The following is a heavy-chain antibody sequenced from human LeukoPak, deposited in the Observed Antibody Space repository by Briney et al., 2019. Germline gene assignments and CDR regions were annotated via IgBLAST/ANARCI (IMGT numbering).Heavy chain of an antibody. V-gene: IGHV4-34*01. CDR2: IYYSGST. J-gene: IGHJ4*02. D-gene: IGHD6-6*01. Sequence: PSETLSLTCAVYGGSFSGYYWSWIRQPPGKGLEWIGSIYYSGSTYYNPSLKSRVTISVDTSKNQFSLKLSSVTAADTAVYYCAIGYSSSRTFDYWGQGTLVTVSS. CDR3: AIGYSSSRTFDY. CDR1: GGSFSGYY.